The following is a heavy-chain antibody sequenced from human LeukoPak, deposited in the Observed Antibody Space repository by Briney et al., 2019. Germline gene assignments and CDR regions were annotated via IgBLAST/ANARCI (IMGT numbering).Heavy chain of an antibody. CDR1: GYTFTSYD. J-gene: IGHJ4*02. CDR2: MNPNNGKT. Sequence: ASVKVSCRASGYTFTSYDIYWVRQAPGQGLEWMGWMNPNNGKTGYAQKFQGRITVTRNPSISTAYMELSSLRSEDTAVYYCARGGVCSGGSCYLVYWGQGTLVTVSS. V-gene: IGHV1-8*01. D-gene: IGHD2-15*01. CDR3: ARGGVCSGGSCYLVY.